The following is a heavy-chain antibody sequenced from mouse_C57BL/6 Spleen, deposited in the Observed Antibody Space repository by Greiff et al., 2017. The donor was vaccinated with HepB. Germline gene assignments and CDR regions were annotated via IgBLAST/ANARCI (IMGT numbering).Heavy chain of an antibody. CDR1: GFTFRASY. CDR2: FNYDGSST. J-gene: IGHJ4*01. V-gene: IGHV5-16*01. Sequence: EVKLMESEGGLVQPGSSMKLSCTASGFTFRASYMAWVRQVPEKGLEWVANFNYDGSSTYYLDSLKSRFIITRDNAKNILYLQMSSLQSVDTATYYCARVTGTRYAMDYWGQGTSVTVSS. CDR3: ARVTGTRYAMDY. D-gene: IGHD4-1*01.